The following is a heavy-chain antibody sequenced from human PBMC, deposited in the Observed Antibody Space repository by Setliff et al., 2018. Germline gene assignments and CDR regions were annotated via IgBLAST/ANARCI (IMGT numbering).Heavy chain of an antibody. CDR2: ISWNSGSI. J-gene: IGHJ6*03. CDR3: AMEAGFWAHYEYYMDV. CDR1: GFSFDDYA. V-gene: IGHV3-9*01. D-gene: IGHD3-22*01. Sequence: GGSLRLSCAASGFSFDDYAMHWVRQAPGKGLEWVSGISWNSGSIGYADSVKGRFTISRDNAKNSLYLQMNRLRREDTAVYFCAMEAGFWAHYEYYMDVWGKGTTVTVSS.